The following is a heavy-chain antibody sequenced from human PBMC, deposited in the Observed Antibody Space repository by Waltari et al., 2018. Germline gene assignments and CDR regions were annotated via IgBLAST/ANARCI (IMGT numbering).Heavy chain of an antibody. Sequence: QITLKESGPTLVKPTQTLTLTCTFSGFSPSTSGVGVGWIRQPPGKALEWLALIYWNDDKRYSPSRKGRFTITKDTTKNQVVLTMTNMDPVDTATYYCAHSSRPRELVHAFDIWGQGTMVTVSS. D-gene: IGHD6-13*01. CDR1: GFSPSTSGVG. CDR3: AHSSRPRELVHAFDI. J-gene: IGHJ3*02. CDR2: IYWNDDK. V-gene: IGHV2-5*01.